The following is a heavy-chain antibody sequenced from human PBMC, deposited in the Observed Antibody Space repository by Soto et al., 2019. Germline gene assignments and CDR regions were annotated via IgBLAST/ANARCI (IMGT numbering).Heavy chain of an antibody. J-gene: IGHJ4*02. CDR3: VRTSLVVAAATREDY. CDR2: INRDGSST. CDR1: GFTFSSYW. Sequence: EVQLVESGGGLVQPGGSLRLSCAASGFTFSSYWMHWVRQAPGKGLVWVSRINRDGSSTSYADSVKGRFTISRDNAKNTLYLQMNSLRAEDMAVYYCVRTSLVVAAATREDYWGQGTLVTVSS. V-gene: IGHV3-74*01. D-gene: IGHD2-15*01.